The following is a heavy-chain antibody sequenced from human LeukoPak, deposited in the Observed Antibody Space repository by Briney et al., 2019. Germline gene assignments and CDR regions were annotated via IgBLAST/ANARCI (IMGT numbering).Heavy chain of an antibody. V-gene: IGHV3-74*01. CDR2: INSDGSST. D-gene: IGHD5-18*01. CDR3: ARGSWAMDTAMVPFDY. J-gene: IGHJ4*02. CDR1: GFTFSSYW. Sequence: PGGSLRLSCAASGFTFSSYWMHWVRPAPGKGLVRVSRINSDGSSTSYADSVKGRFTISRDNAKNTLYLQMNSLRAEDTAVYYCARGSWAMDTAMVPFDYWGQGTLVTVSS.